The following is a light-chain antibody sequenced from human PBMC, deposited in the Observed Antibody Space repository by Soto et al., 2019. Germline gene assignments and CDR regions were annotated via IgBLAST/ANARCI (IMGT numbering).Light chain of an antibody. V-gene: IGKV1-39*01. Sequence: DIQMTQSPSSLSASVGDRVTITCRASQSISSYLNWYQQKPGKAPKLLIYAASSLQSGGPSRFSGSGSGTDFTLTISSRQPEDFATYYCQQSYSTPLFTFGPGTKVDIK. J-gene: IGKJ3*01. CDR1: QSISSY. CDR2: AAS. CDR3: QQSYSTPLFT.